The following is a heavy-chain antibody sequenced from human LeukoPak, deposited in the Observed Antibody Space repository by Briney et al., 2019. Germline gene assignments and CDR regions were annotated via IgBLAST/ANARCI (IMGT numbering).Heavy chain of an antibody. J-gene: IGHJ5*02. D-gene: IGHD3-10*01. V-gene: IGHV4-34*01. CDR2: INHGGST. CDR1: GGSFSGYY. Sequence: SETLSLTCAVYGGSFSGYYWSWIRQPPGKGLEWIGEINHGGSTNYNPSLKSRVTISVDTSKNQFSLKLSSVTAADTAVYYCAREPHRYGSGAPWGQGTLVTVSS. CDR3: AREPHRYGSGAP.